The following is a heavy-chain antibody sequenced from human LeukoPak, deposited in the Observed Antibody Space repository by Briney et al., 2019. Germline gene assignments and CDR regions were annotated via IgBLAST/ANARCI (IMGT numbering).Heavy chain of an antibody. CDR1: GYIVTGYY. D-gene: IGHD3-3*01. CDR2: INPNSGGT. V-gene: IGHV1-2*02. Sequence: GASVKVSCKASGYIVTGYYFHWVRQASGQGLEWMGWINPNSGGTNFAQKFQGRISMTRDRSISSAYMELSSLTSDDTAIYYCASFGFWSADSQNYDNGVDVWGQGTPVSVSS. J-gene: IGHJ6*02. CDR3: ASFGFWSADSQNYDNGVDV.